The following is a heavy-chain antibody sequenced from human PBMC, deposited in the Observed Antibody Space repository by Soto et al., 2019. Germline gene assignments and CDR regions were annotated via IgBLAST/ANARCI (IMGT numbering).Heavy chain of an antibody. D-gene: IGHD2-15*01. CDR2: ISYDGGNK. J-gene: IGHJ6*02. CDR3: ARGDREDIAVVIGVRPGEYGVDV. CDR1: GFTFSSYW. V-gene: IGHV3-30-3*01. Sequence: VQLVESGGGLVLPGGSLRLSCAASGFTFSSYWMTWVRQAPGKGLECVAVISYDGGNKFYRDYVKGRFTISRDNSKNTLYLQINSLRYEDTAVYYCARGDREDIAVVIGVRPGEYGVDVWGQGTTVTVSS.